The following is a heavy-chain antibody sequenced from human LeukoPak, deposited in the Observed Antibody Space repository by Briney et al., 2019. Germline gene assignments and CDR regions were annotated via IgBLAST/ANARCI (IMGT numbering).Heavy chain of an antibody. J-gene: IGHJ6*02. Sequence: GGSLRLSCAASGFTFRSYGMHWVRQAPGKGLEWVADIWYDGSNKYYADSVKGRFTISRDNSKNTLYLQMNSLRAEDTAVYYCASPYSSGPDYYYGMDVWGQGTTVTVSS. CDR2: IWYDGSNK. D-gene: IGHD6-19*01. V-gene: IGHV3-33*01. CDR1: GFTFRSYG. CDR3: ASPYSSGPDYYYGMDV.